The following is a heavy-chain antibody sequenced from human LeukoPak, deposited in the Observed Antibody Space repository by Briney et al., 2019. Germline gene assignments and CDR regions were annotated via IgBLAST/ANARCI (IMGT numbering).Heavy chain of an antibody. D-gene: IGHD3-22*01. CDR3: AGGLSYYDSSGYLDY. CDR1: GGTFSSYA. Sequence: ASVKVSCKASGGTFSSYAISWVRQAPGQGLEWMGGIIPIFGTANYAQKFQGRVTITTDESTSTAYMELSSLRSEDTAVYYCAGGLSYYDSSGYLDYWGQGTLVTVSS. J-gene: IGHJ4*02. V-gene: IGHV1-69*05. CDR2: IIPIFGTA.